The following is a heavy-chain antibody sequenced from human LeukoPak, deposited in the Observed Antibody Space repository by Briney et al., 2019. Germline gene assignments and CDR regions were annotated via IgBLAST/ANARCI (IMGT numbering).Heavy chain of an antibody. V-gene: IGHV3-48*01. CDR1: GFTFSSYS. D-gene: IGHD6-6*01. CDR2: ISSSSSTI. Sequence: GSLRLSCAASGFTFSSYSMNWVRQAPGKGLEWVSYISSSSSTIYYADSVKGRFIISRDNAKNSLYLQMNSLRAEDTAVYYCASSSTQGRTFDYWGQGTLVTVSS. CDR3: ASSSTQGRTFDY. J-gene: IGHJ4*02.